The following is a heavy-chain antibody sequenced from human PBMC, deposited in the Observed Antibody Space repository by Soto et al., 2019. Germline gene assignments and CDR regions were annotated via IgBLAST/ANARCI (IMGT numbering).Heavy chain of an antibody. CDR2: IIPIFGTA. CDR3: ARDQYNWNYYYGRDV. D-gene: IGHD1-20*01. V-gene: IGHV1-69*06. CDR1: GGTLRSYA. J-gene: IGHJ6*02. Sequence: VEVTWTASGGTLRSYASSWVQQAPRQGLEWLGGIIPIFGTANYAQKFQGRVRITAEKSTSTAYMELSSLRSEDRAVYYCARDQYNWNYYYGRDVWGQGTTVPVSS.